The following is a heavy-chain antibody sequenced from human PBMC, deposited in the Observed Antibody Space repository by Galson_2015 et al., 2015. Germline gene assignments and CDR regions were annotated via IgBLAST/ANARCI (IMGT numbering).Heavy chain of an antibody. Sequence: SLRLSCAASGFTFSNYAMSWVRQAPGKGLEWVSTISGSDGSTYYADSVKGRFTISRDNSKNTLYLQMNSLRAEDTAVYYCAKDHRGYSGYARGVDYYGMDVWGQGTTVTVSS. D-gene: IGHD5-12*01. V-gene: IGHV3-23*01. CDR3: AKDHRGYSGYARGVDYYGMDV. J-gene: IGHJ6*02. CDR1: GFTFSNYA. CDR2: ISGSDGST.